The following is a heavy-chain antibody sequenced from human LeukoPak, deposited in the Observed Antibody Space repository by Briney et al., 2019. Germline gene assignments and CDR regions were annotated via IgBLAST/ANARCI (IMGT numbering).Heavy chain of an antibody. CDR3: ARDRRYSSSWPIDY. J-gene: IGHJ4*02. CDR1: GFTFSGYG. V-gene: IGHV3-33*01. D-gene: IGHD6-13*01. CDR2: IWYDGSNK. Sequence: GRSLRLSCAASGFTFSGYGMHWVRQAPGKGLEWVAVIWYDGSNKYYADSVKGRFTISRDDSKNTLFLQMDSLRAEDTAMYYCARDRRYSSSWPIDYWGQGTLVTVSS.